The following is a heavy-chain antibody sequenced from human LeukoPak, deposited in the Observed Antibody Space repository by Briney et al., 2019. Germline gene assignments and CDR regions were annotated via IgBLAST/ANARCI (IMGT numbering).Heavy chain of an antibody. Sequence: TLSLTCTVSGGSISSGDYYWSWIRQPPGKGLEWIGYIYYSGSTYYNPSLKSRVTISVDTSKNQFSLKLSSVTAADTAVYYCASPNSHHSSSSGLDYWGQGTLVTVSS. V-gene: IGHV4-30-4*01. J-gene: IGHJ4*02. CDR2: IYYSGST. CDR1: GGSISSGDYY. D-gene: IGHD6-6*01. CDR3: ASPNSHHSSSSGLDY.